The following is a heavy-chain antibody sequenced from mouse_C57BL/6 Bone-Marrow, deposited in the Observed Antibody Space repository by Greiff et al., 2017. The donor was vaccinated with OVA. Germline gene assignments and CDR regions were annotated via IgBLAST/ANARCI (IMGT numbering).Heavy chain of an antibody. J-gene: IGHJ3*01. D-gene: IGHD2-5*01. CDR3: ARRGYSNYERRAWFAY. Sequence: LVESGAELARPGASVKLSCKASGYTFTSYGISWVKQRTGQGLEWIGEIYPRSGNTYYNEKFKGKATLTADKSSSTAYMELRSLTSEDAAVYFCARRGYSNYERRAWFAYWGQGTLVTVSA. CDR1: GYTFTSYG. CDR2: IYPRSGNT. V-gene: IGHV1-81*01.